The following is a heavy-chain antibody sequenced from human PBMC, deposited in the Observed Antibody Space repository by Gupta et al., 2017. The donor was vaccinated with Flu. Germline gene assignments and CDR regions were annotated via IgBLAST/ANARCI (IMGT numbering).Heavy chain of an antibody. Sequence: VQIVEYGGNWLQPGVSLGLICVMSGLILSDSHMNWIRQDPGKGLEWIAYICNGGNTDYADSMRGRFTISVDNARYSLFLQMNSLRDEDTARYYCARDLNWAFIVWGQGAQVTVSS. D-gene: IGHD3-16*02. J-gene: IGHJ4*02. CDR2: ICNGGNT. CDR3: ARDLNWAFIV. V-gene: IGHV3-11*06. CDR1: GLILSDSH.